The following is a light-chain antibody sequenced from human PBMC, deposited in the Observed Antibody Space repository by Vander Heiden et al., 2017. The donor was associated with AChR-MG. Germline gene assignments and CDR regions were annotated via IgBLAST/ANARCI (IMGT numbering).Light chain of an antibody. CDR3: SACTISTTVI. V-gene: IGLV2-14*01. CDR2: DVS. CDR1: ISDVGAYNY. J-gene: IGLJ2*01. Sequence: QSALTQPASVSGSPGQSITLSCAGTISDVGAYNYVSWYQQHPGKAPKLMIYDVSSRPSGISNRFSGSKSGNTSSLTISGLQAEDEADYYCSACTISTTVIFGGGTRLTVL.